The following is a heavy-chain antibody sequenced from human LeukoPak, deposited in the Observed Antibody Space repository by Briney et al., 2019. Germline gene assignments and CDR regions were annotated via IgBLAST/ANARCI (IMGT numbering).Heavy chain of an antibody. J-gene: IGHJ6*02. V-gene: IGHV4-4*07. CDR3: ARDTTVTTETYYYYYGMDV. CDR1: AGSISSYY. Sequence: PSETLSLTCTVSAGSISSYYWSWIRQPAGKGLEWIGRIYTSGSTNYNPSLKSRVTMSVDTSKNQFSLKLSSVTAADTAVYYCARDTTVTTETYYYYYGMDVWGQGTTVTVSS. CDR2: IYTSGST. D-gene: IGHD4-17*01.